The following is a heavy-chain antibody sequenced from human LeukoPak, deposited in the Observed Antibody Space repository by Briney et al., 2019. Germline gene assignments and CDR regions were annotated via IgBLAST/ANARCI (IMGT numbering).Heavy chain of an antibody. CDR2: ISSSSSTI. V-gene: IGHV3-48*04. CDR1: GFTFSSYS. CDR3: ARDQDPYSGSSEPGPRGYYYGMDV. J-gene: IGHJ6*02. Sequence: PGGSLRLSCAASGFTFSSYSMNWVRQAPGKGLEWVSYISSSSSTIYYADSVKGRFTISRDNAKNSLYLQMNSLRAEDTAVYYCARDQDPYSGSSEPGPRGYYYGMDVWGQGTTVTVSS. D-gene: IGHD1-26*01.